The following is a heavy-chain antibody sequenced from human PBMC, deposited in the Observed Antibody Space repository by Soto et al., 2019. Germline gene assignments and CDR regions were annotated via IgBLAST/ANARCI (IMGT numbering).Heavy chain of an antibody. J-gene: IGHJ5*02. Sequence: QVQLVQSGAEVKKPGASVKVSCKASGYTFTSYGISWVRQAPGQGLEWMGWISAYNGNTNYAQKLQGRVTMTTDTSTSTAYMALRSLRSDDTAVYYCAREPRYCSSPSCPRSWFDPWGQGTLVTVSS. CDR3: AREPRYCSSPSCPRSWFDP. D-gene: IGHD2-2*01. CDR1: GYTFTSYG. V-gene: IGHV1-18*01. CDR2: ISAYNGNT.